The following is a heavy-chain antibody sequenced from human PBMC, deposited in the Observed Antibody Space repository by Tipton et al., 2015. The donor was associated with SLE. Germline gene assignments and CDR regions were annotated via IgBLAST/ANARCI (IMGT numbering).Heavy chain of an antibody. CDR2: IDPSDSYT. D-gene: IGHD2-21*02. CDR1: GYSFTSYW. CDR3: ARQEGEDIVVVTATLYPY. Sequence: VQLVQSGAEVKKPGESLRISCKGSGYSFTSYWISWVRQMPGKGLEWMGRIDPSDSYTNYSPSFQGHVTISVDRSISTACLQWSNLEASDTAMYYCARQEGEDIVVVTATLYPYWGQGTLVTVSS. J-gene: IGHJ4*02. V-gene: IGHV5-10-1*01.